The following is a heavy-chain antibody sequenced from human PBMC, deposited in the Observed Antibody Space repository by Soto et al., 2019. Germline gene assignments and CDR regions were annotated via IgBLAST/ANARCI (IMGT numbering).Heavy chain of an antibody. CDR1: GYTFTSYY. J-gene: IGHJ6*02. Sequence: ASVNVSCKASGYTFTSYYMHWVRQAPGQGLEWMGIIKPSGGSAIYAQKFQGRVTMTRDTSTSKVYMELSSMRSEDTAVYYCVRDARTPAYRLDVWGPGTPVTLPS. CDR3: VRDARTPAYRLDV. CDR2: IKPSGGSA. V-gene: IGHV1-46*01. D-gene: IGHD6-6*01.